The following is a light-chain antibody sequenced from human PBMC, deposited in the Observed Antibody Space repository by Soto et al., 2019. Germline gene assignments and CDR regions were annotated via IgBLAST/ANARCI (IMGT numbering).Light chain of an antibody. CDR1: SSDVGGYNY. CDR3: CSYAGSWGV. CDR2: DVS. V-gene: IGLV2-11*01. J-gene: IGLJ1*01. Sequence: HSVLTQPRSVSGSPGQSVTISCTGTSSDVGGYNYVSWYQQHPGKAPKLMIYDVSKRPSGVPDRFSGSKSGNTASLTISGLQAEDEADYYCCSYAGSWGVFGTGTKVTVL.